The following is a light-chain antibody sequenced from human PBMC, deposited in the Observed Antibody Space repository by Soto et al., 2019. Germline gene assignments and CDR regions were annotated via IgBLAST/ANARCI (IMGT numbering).Light chain of an antibody. CDR2: GAS. J-gene: IGKJ3*01. CDR3: QQYGSSPRGFT. Sequence: EIVLTQSPGTLSLSPGERATLSCRASQSVSSSYLAWYQQKPGQAPRLLIYGASSRATGIPDRLSGSGSGTDVTLTISRLEPEDFAVDYCQQYGSSPRGFTFGPGTKVEIK. V-gene: IGKV3-20*01. CDR1: QSVSSSY.